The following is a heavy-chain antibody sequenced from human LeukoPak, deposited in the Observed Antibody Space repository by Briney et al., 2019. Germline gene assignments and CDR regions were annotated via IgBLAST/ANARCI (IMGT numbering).Heavy chain of an antibody. J-gene: IGHJ4*02. D-gene: IGHD6-19*01. Sequence: PGGSLRLSCAASGFTFCSYAMHWVRQAPGKGLEWVAVISYDGSNKYYADSVKGRFTISRDNSKNTLYLQMNSLRAEDTAVYYCARTPNSSGWGWFDYWGQGTLVTVSS. CDR3: ARTPNSSGWGWFDY. CDR2: ISYDGSNK. V-gene: IGHV3-30*04. CDR1: GFTFCSYA.